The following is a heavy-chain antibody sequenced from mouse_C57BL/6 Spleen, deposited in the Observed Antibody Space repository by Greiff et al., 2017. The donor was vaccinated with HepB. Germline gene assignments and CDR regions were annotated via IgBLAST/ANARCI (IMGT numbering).Heavy chain of an antibody. Sequence: QVQLKQSGAELVRPGTSVKVSCKASGYAFTNYLIEWVKQRPGQGLEWIGVINPGSGGTNYNEKFKGKATLTADKSSSTAYMQLSSLTSEDSAVYFCARDSSGSYYFDYWGQGTTLTVSS. CDR2: INPGSGGT. CDR1: GYAFTNYL. D-gene: IGHD3-2*02. V-gene: IGHV1-54*01. CDR3: ARDSSGSYYFDY. J-gene: IGHJ2*01.